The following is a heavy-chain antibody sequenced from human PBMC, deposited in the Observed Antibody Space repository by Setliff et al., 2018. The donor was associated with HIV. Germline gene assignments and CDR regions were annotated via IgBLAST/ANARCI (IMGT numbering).Heavy chain of an antibody. J-gene: IGHJ4*02. CDR2: IYTNGNT. V-gene: IGHV4-61*02. CDR3: VRDDYGYNGKGVDY. D-gene: IGHD4-17*01. CDR1: GGSITSGADY. Sequence: SETLSLTCTVSGGSITSGADYWSWIRQPAGKGLEWIGRIYTNGNTNYNPSLKSRVTVSADTSKHQFSLKLTSVTAADTAVYYCVRDDYGYNGKGVDYWGPGTLVTVSS.